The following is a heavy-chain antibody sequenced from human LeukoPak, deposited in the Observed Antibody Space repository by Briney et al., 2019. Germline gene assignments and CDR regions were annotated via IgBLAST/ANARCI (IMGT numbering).Heavy chain of an antibody. J-gene: IGHJ4*02. V-gene: IGHV3-30-3*01. CDR3: ARDILHYYDSGPFDY. Sequence: GGSLRLSCAASGFTFSSYAMHWVRQAPGEGLEWVAVISYDGSNKYYADSVMGRFTISRDNSKNTLYLQMNSLRAEDTAVYYCARDILHYYDSGPFDYWGQGTLVTVSS. CDR1: GFTFSSYA. CDR2: ISYDGSNK. D-gene: IGHD3-22*01.